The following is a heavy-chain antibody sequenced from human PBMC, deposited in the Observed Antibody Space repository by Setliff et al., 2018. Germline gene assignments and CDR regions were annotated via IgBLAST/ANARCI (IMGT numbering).Heavy chain of an antibody. J-gene: IGHJ4*02. V-gene: IGHV1-46*01. CDR2: INPGGGST. CDR1: GYTFTNHY. CDR3: ARGYYDSYARYYVVGDY. D-gene: IGHD3-22*01. Sequence: ASVKVSCKASGYTFTNHYMHWVRQAPGQGLGWMGMINPGGGSTTYAQKFQGRVTMTRDTSTSTVYMELSSLRTEDTAVYYCARGYYDSYARYYVVGDYWGQGTPVTVSS.